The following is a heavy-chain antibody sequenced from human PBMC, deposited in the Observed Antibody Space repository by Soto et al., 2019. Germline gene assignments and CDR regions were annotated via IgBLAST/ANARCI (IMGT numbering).Heavy chain of an antibody. V-gene: IGHV3-21*06. CDR1: GFTVTMYS. J-gene: IGHJ4*02. CDR3: ARESEDLTSNFDY. CDR2: ISSTTNYI. Sequence: VWSLRLSCAASGFTVTMYSMNWIRQAPGKGLEWVSSISSTTNYIYYGDSMKGRFTISRDNAKNSLYLEMNSLRAEDTAVYYCARESEDLTSNFDYRGQGPLVTVSS.